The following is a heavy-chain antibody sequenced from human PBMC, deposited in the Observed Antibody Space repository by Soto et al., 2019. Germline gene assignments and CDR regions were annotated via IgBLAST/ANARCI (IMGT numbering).Heavy chain of an antibody. CDR2: IYYSGMT. J-gene: IGHJ4*02. V-gene: IGHV4-39*01. CDR3: ARHGYYYDSTVYSFFV. Sequence: SETLSLTCTVSGGSVSSTNHYWGWIRQPPGKGLEWIGDIYYSGMTRYNPSLKSRVTISVDTSKDQFSLKLRSVTAADTAVYYFARHGYYYDSTVYSFFVWGQGTQVTVSS. CDR1: GGSVSSTNHY. D-gene: IGHD3-22*01.